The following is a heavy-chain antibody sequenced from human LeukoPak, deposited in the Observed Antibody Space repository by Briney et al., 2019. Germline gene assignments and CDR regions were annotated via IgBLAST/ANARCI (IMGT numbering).Heavy chain of an antibody. J-gene: IGHJ6*02. CDR2: INPNSGGT. Sequence: ASVKVSCKASGYTFPGYYMHWVRQAPGQGLEWMGWINPNSGGTNYAQKFQGRVTMTRDTSISTAYMELSRLRSDDTAVYYCARDLVVPAAIYYYYYGMDVWGQGTTVTVSS. D-gene: IGHD2-2*02. V-gene: IGHV1-2*02. CDR1: GYTFPGYY. CDR3: ARDLVVPAAIYYYYYGMDV.